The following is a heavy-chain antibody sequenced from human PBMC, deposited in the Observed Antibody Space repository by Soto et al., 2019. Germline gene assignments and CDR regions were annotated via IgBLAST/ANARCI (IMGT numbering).Heavy chain of an antibody. CDR3: ARGNHRWLQVWYFDL. CDR1: GGTFSSYT. D-gene: IGHD5-12*01. CDR2: IIPIFGTA. V-gene: IGHV1-69*12. Sequence: QVQLVQSGAEVKKPGSSVTVSYKASGGTFSSYTISWVRQAPGQGLEWMGGIIPIFGTANYAQKFQGRVTITADESTSTAYMELCSLRSEDTAVYYCARGNHRWLQVWYFDLWGRGTLVTVSS. J-gene: IGHJ2*01.